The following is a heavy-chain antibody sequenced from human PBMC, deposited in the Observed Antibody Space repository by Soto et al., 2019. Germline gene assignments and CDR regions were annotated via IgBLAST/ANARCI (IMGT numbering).Heavy chain of an antibody. J-gene: IGHJ6*02. V-gene: IGHV1-46*01. CDR1: GYTFTSNY. Sequence: ASVKVSCKASGYTFTSNYIHWVRQAPGQGLEWMGIIDPSGGTTTYAQKFQGRVTMTRDTSTSTVYMELSSLRSEDMAVFYCARPYYDFWSGYPPYSYYAMDVWGQGTTVTVSS. CDR2: IDPSGGTT. D-gene: IGHD3-3*01. CDR3: ARPYYDFWSGYPPYSYYAMDV.